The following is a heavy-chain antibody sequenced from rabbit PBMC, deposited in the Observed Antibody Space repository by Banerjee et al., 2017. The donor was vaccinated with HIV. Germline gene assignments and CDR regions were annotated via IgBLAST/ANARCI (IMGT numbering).Heavy chain of an antibody. Sequence: QEQLEESGGDLVKPEGSLTITCTASGFSFSNKYVMCWVRQAPGKGLEWIGCINSSSRNVVYASWATGRFTISKTSSTTVTLQMTSLTAADTATYLCASDYTDGYAGYAYAFRLWGPGTLVTVS. CDR1: GFSFSNKYV. CDR3: ASDYTDGYAGYAYAFRL. D-gene: IGHD6-1*01. CDR2: INSSSRNV. J-gene: IGHJ4*01. V-gene: IGHV1S45*01.